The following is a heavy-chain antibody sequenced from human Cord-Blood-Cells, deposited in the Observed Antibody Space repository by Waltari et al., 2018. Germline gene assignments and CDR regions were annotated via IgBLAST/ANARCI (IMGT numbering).Heavy chain of an antibody. CDR1: GGSFSGYY. D-gene: IGHD3-3*01. J-gene: IGHJ3*02. V-gene: IGHV4-34*01. Sequence: QVQLQQWGAGLLKPSETLSLTCAVYGGSFSGYYLSGVRQPPGKGLEWNGEINHSGITNYNPALKSRVTISVDTSKNQFSLKLSSVTAADTAVYYCARYYDFWSGDAFDIWGQGTMVTVSS. CDR2: INHSGIT. CDR3: ARYYDFWSGDAFDI.